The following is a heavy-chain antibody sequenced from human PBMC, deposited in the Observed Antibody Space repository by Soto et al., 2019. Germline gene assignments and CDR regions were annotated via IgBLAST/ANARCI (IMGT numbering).Heavy chain of an antibody. V-gene: IGHV5-51*01. CDR3: ARLSDIVVVTDAIHYYYGMDV. J-gene: IGHJ6*02. CDR1: GYSFTSYW. D-gene: IGHD2-2*01. Sequence: GESLKISCKGSGYSFTSYWIGWVRQMPGKGLEWMGIIYPGDSDTRYSPSFQGQVTISADKSISTAYLQWSSLKASDTAMYYCARLSDIVVVTDAIHYYYGMDVWGQGTTVTVYS. CDR2: IYPGDSDT.